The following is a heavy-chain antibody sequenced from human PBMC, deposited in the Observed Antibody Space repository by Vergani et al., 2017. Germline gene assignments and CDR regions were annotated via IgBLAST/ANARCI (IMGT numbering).Heavy chain of an antibody. D-gene: IGHD3-9*01. Sequence: QVQLQESGPGLVKPSETLSLTCTVSGGSISSYYWSWIRQPPGKGLEWIGSIYYSGSTNYNPSLKSRVTISVDPSKNQFSLKLSSVTAADTAVYYCARDGNYFDWLDHWSWFDPWGQGTLVTVSS. V-gene: IGHV4-59*01. CDR2: IYYSGST. CDR1: GGSISSYY. J-gene: IGHJ5*02. CDR3: ARDGNYFDWLDHWSWFDP.